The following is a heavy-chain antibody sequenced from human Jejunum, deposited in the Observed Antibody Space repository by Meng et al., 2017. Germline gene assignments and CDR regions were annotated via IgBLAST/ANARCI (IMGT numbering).Heavy chain of an antibody. V-gene: IGHV4-39*07. J-gene: IGHJ5*01. CDR2: IYDSRST. D-gene: IGHD3-16*02. CDR1: GNSSSTRSYY. Sequence: QRRLSGPGPGLCTPSETLSLTGTVAGNSSSTRSYYWGWIRQPTGKGLEWIGSIYDSRSTYYNPTLKSRVTMSLDTSKNQFSLKLSSVIAADTALYFCARDIARAWFYSWSQGTLVTVSS. CDR3: ARDIARAWFYS.